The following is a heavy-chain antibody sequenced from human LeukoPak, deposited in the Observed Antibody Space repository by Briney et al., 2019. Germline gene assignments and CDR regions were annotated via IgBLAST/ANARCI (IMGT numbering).Heavy chain of an antibody. CDR3: AKGQTSESRFDY. Sequence: GGSLRLSCAASGFTFSSYSMNWVRQAPGKGLEWVSSISSSSSYIYYADSVKGRFTISRDNSKNTLYLQMNSLRAEDTAVYYCAKGQTSESRFDYWGQGTLVTVTS. V-gene: IGHV3-21*04. CDR2: ISSSSSYI. CDR1: GFTFSSYS. J-gene: IGHJ4*02.